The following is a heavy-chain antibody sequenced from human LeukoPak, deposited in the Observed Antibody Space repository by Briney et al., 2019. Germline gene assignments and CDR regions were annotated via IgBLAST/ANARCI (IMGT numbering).Heavy chain of an antibody. CDR2: FEPEDGET. J-gene: IGHJ6*03. D-gene: IGHD3-10*01. CDR1: VYTLTQLS. V-gene: IGHV1-24*01. Sequence: APVRVSPTLSVYTLTQLSMYSVRQAPGEGPEWMGGFEPEDGETIYAQKFQGRVTMTEDTSTDTAYMELSSLRSEDTAVYYCATDRGGSMDVWGKGTTVTVSS. CDR3: ATDRGGSMDV.